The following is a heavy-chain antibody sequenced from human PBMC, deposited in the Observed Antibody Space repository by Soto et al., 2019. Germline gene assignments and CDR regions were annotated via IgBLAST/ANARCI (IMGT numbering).Heavy chain of an antibody. CDR2: IYYSGSA. CDR3: ARVRSSGWYGWFDP. V-gene: IGHV4-61*01. D-gene: IGHD6-19*01. CDR1: GGSVSSDNYY. J-gene: IGHJ5*02. Sequence: TSETLSLTCTVSGGSVSSDNYYWTWIRQPPGKGLEWIGYIYYSGSANYNPSLKSRVTMSVDTSKNQFSLNLSSVTAADTAVYYCARVRSSGWYGWFDPWGQGTLVTVS.